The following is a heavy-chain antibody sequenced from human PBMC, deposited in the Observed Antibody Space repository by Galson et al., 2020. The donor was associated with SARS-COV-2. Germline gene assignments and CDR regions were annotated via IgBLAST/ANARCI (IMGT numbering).Heavy chain of an antibody. Sequence: SETLSLTCTVSGGSISSGDYYWSWIRQPPGKGLEWIGYIYYSGSTYYNPSLKSRVTISVDTSKNQFSLKLSSVTAADTAVYYCARGIVVVPAATLYYGMDVWGQGTTVTVSS. J-gene: IGHJ6*02. CDR3: ARGIVVVPAATLYYGMDV. CDR1: GGSISSGDYY. D-gene: IGHD2-2*01. V-gene: IGHV4-30-4*01. CDR2: IYYSGST.